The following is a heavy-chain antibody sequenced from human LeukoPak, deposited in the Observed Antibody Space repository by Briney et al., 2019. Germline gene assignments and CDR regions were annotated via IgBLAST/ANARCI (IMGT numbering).Heavy chain of an antibody. J-gene: IGHJ4*02. V-gene: IGHV3-21*01. CDR2: ISSSSSYI. D-gene: IGHD6-6*01. CDR3: ARVGYGSSPSYFDY. CDR1: GFTFSSYS. Sequence: GGSLRLSCAASGFTFSSYSMNWVRQAPGKGLEWVSSISSSSSYIYYADSVKGRFTISRDNAKNSLYMQMNSLRAEDTAVYNCARVGYGSSPSYFDYWGQGTLVTVSS.